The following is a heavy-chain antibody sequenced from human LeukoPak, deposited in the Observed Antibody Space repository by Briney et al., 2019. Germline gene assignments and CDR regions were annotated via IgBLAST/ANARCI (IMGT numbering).Heavy chain of an antibody. D-gene: IGHD3-3*01. Sequence: ASVTVSCKASGYTFTNYAVNWLRQAPGQRLEWMGWINAGNGDTKFSQNYQAGVTITRDASASTAYMELSSLTSEDTAVYFCARGLWSAHRREYYFDSWGQGTLVTVSS. CDR1: GYTFTNYA. J-gene: IGHJ4*02. V-gene: IGHV1-3*01. CDR2: INAGNGDT. CDR3: ARGLWSAHRREYYFDS.